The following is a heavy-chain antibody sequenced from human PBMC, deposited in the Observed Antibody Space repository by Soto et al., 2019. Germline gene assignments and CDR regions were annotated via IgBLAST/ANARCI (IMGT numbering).Heavy chain of an antibody. V-gene: IGHV4-30-4*01. J-gene: IGHJ4*02. CDR2: IYHSGGT. CDR1: GGSISRCDY. D-gene: IGHD3-22*01. CDR3: ARTKYYYDSTAYIFDR. Sequence: SETLSLTCTIPGGSISRCDYWSWIRQPPGKGLEWIGYIYHSGGTYYNPSLKSRVTMSVDTSQNQFSLKLSSVSAADTAVYYCARTKYYYDSTAYIFDRWGQGALVTVSS.